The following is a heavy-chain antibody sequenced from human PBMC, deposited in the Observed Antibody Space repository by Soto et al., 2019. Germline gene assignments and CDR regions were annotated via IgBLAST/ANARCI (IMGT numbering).Heavy chain of an antibody. CDR3: AREPSNAVMVLFDI. V-gene: IGHV1-69*08. D-gene: IGHD3-10*01. Sequence: QVQLVQSGADVKKPGSSVKVSCKASGGTFSSYTISWVRQAPGQGLEWMGRVSLILGITNYAQKFQGRVTITADESTNTAYMELSILTSEDTAVYYCAREPSNAVMVLFDIWGQGTMVTVSS. CDR1: GGTFSSYT. J-gene: IGHJ3*02. CDR2: VSLILGIT.